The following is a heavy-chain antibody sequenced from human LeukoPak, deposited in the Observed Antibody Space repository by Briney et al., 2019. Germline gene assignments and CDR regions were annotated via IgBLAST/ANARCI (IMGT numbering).Heavy chain of an antibody. D-gene: IGHD5-18*01. Sequence: GGSLRLSCAASGFTFSSYGMHWVRQAPGKGLEWVAVIRYDGSNKYYADSVKGRFTISRDNSKNTLYLQMNSLRAEDTAVYYCARTRGYSYGTFDYWGQGTLVTVSS. CDR3: ARTRGYSYGTFDY. V-gene: IGHV3-33*01. J-gene: IGHJ4*02. CDR2: IRYDGSNK. CDR1: GFTFSSYG.